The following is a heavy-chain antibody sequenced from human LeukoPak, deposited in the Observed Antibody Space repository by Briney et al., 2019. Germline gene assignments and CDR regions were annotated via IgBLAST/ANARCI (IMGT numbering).Heavy chain of an antibody. Sequence: SVKVSCKASGFTFTSSAVQWVRQARGQRLEWIGWIVVGSGNTNYAQKFQEGVTITRDMSTSTAYMELSSLRSEDTAVYYCAAGKAARPRPFDYWGQGTLVTVSS. J-gene: IGHJ4*02. D-gene: IGHD6-6*01. CDR3: AAGKAARPRPFDY. CDR2: IVVGSGNT. V-gene: IGHV1-58*01. CDR1: GFTFTSSA.